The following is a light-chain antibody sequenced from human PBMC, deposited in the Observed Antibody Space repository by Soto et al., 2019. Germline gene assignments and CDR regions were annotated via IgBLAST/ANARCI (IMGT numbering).Light chain of an antibody. CDR3: SSYRGGSTYV. J-gene: IGLJ1*01. V-gene: IGLV2-14*01. CDR2: EVR. Sequence: ALTQPASVSGSPGQSITISCTGTSSDVGGYEYVSWYQQHPGKAPKLMIYEVRDRPSGVSSRFSGSKSGNTASLTISGLQAEDEADYYCSSYRGGSTYVFGTGTKLTVL. CDR1: SSDVGGYEY.